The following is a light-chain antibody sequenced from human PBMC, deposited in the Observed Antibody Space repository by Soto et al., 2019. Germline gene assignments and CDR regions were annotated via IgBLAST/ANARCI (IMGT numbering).Light chain of an antibody. CDR2: DAS. J-gene: IGKJ5*01. CDR3: QQRSNWQVT. V-gene: IGKV3-11*01. CDR1: QSVSSY. Sequence: EIVLTQSPATLSSCPGGRVTLSCRASQSVSSYLACDQQKPGQAPRLLIYDASNRATGIPARFSGSGSGTDFTLTISSLEPEDFAVYYCQQRSNWQVTFGQGTRLEIK.